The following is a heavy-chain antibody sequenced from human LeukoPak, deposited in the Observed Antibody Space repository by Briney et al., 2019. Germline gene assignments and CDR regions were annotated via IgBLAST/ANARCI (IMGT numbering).Heavy chain of an antibody. J-gene: IGHJ6*02. Sequence: SETLSLTCTVSGGSISSYYWSWIRQPPGKGLEWIGYIYSSGSTNYNPSLKSRVTISVDTSKNQFSLKLSSVTAADTAVYYCARDLGYYGMDVWGQGTTVTVSS. CDR3: ARDLGYYGMDV. CDR2: IYSSGST. V-gene: IGHV4-59*01. D-gene: IGHD7-27*01. CDR1: GGSISSYY.